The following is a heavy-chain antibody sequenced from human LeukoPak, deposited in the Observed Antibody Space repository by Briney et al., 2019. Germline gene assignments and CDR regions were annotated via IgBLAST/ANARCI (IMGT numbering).Heavy chain of an antibody. J-gene: IGHJ5*02. Sequence: SETLSLTCTVSGGSISSYYWSWLRQPPGKGLEWIGYIYYSGSTNYNPSLKSRVAISVVTSKNQFSLKLSSLTAADTAVYYCARGRLEMATITWGQGTLVTVSS. D-gene: IGHD5-24*01. V-gene: IGHV4-59*01. CDR2: IYYSGST. CDR3: ARGRLEMATIT. CDR1: GGSISSYY.